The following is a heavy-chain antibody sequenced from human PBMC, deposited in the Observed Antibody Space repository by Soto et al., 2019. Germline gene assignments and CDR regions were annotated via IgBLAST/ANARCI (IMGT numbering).Heavy chain of an antibody. D-gene: IGHD1-1*01. Sequence: EVQLLESGGGLVQPGGSLRLSCAVSGFSFSTYGVTWVRQAPGKGLEWVSGVSGGSGTTHYADSVKGRFTITGDTSKNTVYLQMNILRVADTAVYYCSKWNGYGDHWGQGTLVTVSS. CDR1: GFSFSTYG. CDR3: SKWNGYGDH. V-gene: IGHV3-23*01. CDR2: VSGGSGTT. J-gene: IGHJ4*02.